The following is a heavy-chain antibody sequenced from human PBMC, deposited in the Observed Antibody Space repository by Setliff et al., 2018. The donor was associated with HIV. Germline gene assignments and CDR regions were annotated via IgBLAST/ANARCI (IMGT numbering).Heavy chain of an antibody. Sequence: SETLSLTCAVSGGSISSGSYFWTWIRQPAGKGLEWIGRIYTSGSTNYNPSLKRRLTISVDMSKNQFSLKLSSVTAADTAVYYCARDYYDSSGYIFFPGLPDYWGQGTLVTVSS. CDR1: GGSISSGSYF. CDR2: IYTSGST. CDR3: ARDYYDSSGYIFFPGLPDY. D-gene: IGHD3-22*01. V-gene: IGHV4-61*02. J-gene: IGHJ4*02.